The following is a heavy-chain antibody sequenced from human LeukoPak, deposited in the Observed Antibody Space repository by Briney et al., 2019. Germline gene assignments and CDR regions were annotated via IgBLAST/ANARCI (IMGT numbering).Heavy chain of an antibody. J-gene: IGHJ3*02. D-gene: IGHD1-14*01. V-gene: IGHV4-39*07. CDR2: IYYIGDT. CDR1: GASISTSRDY. Sequence: PSETLSLTCTVSGASISTSRDYWGWIRQPPGKGLEWIGSIYYIGDTYYNPSLKSRLIISVDTSKNQFSLKLRSVTAADMAMYYCARAGRWEGRPHAFDIWGQGTMVTVSS. CDR3: ARAGRWEGRPHAFDI.